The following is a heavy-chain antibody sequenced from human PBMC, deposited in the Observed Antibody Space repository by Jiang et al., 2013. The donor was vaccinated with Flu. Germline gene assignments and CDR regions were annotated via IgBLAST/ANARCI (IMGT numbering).Heavy chain of an antibody. CDR3: ARQLNPYNSGYSSGWYGDAFDI. V-gene: IGHV5-51*01. D-gene: IGHD6-19*01. Sequence: GAEVKKPGESLKISCKGSGYSFTSYWIGWVRQMPGKGLEWMGIIYPGDSDTRYSPSFQGQVTISADKSISTAYLQWSSLKASDTAMYYCARQLNPYNSGYSSGWYGDAFDIWGQGTMVTVSS. J-gene: IGHJ3*02. CDR1: GYSFTSYW. CDR2: IYPGDSDT.